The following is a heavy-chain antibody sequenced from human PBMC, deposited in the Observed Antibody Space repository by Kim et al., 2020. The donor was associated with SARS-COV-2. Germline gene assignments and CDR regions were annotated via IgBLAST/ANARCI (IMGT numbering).Heavy chain of an antibody. CDR3: ARVPVGSSSWYYFDY. Sequence: GGSLRLSCVASGFTFSDYYMTWIRQAPGKGLEWVSYISSSGTYTKYADSLKGRFTISRDNAKNSLYLQMNSLTADDAAVYYCARVPVGSSSWYYFDYWGQGTLVTVSS. J-gene: IGHJ4*02. V-gene: IGHV3-11*05. D-gene: IGHD6-13*01. CDR1: GFTFSDYY. CDR2: ISSSGTYT.